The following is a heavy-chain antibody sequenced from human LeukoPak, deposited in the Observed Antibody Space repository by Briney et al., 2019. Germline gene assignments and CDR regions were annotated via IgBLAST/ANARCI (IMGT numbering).Heavy chain of an antibody. Sequence: PGGSLRLSCAASGFTFSSYWMSWVRQAPGKGLEWVANIKQDGSEKYYVDSVKGRFTISRDNAKNSLYLQMNSLRAEDTAVYYCGRDLSVPAAVLNWFDPWGQGTLVTVSS. CDR1: GFTFSSYW. J-gene: IGHJ5*02. D-gene: IGHD2-2*01. CDR2: IKQDGSEK. V-gene: IGHV3-7*01. CDR3: GRDLSVPAAVLNWFDP.